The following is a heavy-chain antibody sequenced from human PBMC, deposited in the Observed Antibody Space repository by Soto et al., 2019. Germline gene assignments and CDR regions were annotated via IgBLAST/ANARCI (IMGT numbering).Heavy chain of an antibody. D-gene: IGHD2-2*01. V-gene: IGHV3-30*03. CDR2: ISHDGQNQ. CDR3: ARERADIVVAPVATSGMDV. J-gene: IGHJ6*02. Sequence: QVQLVESGGGVVPPGRSLKLSCIASGFAFGSHGMNWVRQVSGKGLEWVAVISHDGQNQYYREAVKGRFTISRDNSKNSLFLEVHSLRVEDTAVYYCARERADIVVAPVATSGMDVWGQGTPVTVSS. CDR1: GFAFGSHG.